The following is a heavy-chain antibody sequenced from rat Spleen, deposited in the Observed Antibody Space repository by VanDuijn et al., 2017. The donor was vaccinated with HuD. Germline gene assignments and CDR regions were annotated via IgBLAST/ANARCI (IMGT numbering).Heavy chain of an antibody. V-gene: IGHV5-22*01. CDR3: ARLYYYSGDY. CDR2: ISYDGSNT. CDR1: GFTFSDYY. D-gene: IGHD1-1*01. J-gene: IGHJ2*01. Sequence: EVQLVESDGGLVQPGRSLKLSCAASGFTFSDYYMAWVRQAPTRGLEWVATISYDGSNTYYRDSVKGRFTISRDNAKSTLSLQMNSLRSEDTATYYCARLYYYSGDYWGQGVMVTVAS.